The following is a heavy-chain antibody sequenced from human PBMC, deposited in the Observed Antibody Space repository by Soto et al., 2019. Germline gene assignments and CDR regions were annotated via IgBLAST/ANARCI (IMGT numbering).Heavy chain of an antibody. CDR2: ISYDGSNK. D-gene: IGHD3-10*01. CDR3: ARGAPTLWFGELGY. CDR1: GFTFSSYA. Sequence: GGSLRLSCAASGFTFSSYAMHWVRQAPGKGLEWVAVISYDGSNKYYADSVKGRFTISRDNSKNTLYLQMNSLRAEDTAVYYCARGAPTLWFGELGYWGQGTLVTVSS. V-gene: IGHV3-30-3*01. J-gene: IGHJ4*02.